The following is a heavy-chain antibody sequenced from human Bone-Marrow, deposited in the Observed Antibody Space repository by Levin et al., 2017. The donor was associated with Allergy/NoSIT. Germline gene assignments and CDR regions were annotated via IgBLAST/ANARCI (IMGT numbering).Heavy chain of an antibody. V-gene: IGHV3-11*01. Sequence: GGSLRLSCAASGFTFSDFYMSWIRQAPGKGLEWVSYISGLGSIIHQADSVRGRFTISRDNAKESLYLQMDSVRPEDTAVHYCARDRSLLSGTADSDYWGHGTLVAVST. J-gene: IGHJ4*01. CDR3: ARDRSLLSGTADSDY. CDR2: ISGLGSII. D-gene: IGHD1-20*01. CDR1: GFTFSDFY.